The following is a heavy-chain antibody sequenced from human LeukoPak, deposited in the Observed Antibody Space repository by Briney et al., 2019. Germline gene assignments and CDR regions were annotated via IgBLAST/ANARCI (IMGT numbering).Heavy chain of an antibody. Sequence: SETLSLTCTVSGGSISSSSYYWGWIRQPPGKGLEWIGSIYYSGSTYYNPSLKSRVTISVDTSKNQFSLKLGSVTAADTAVYYCARFNLINGGYCSGGSCPFGFDIWGQGTMVTVSS. CDR2: IYYSGST. V-gene: IGHV4-39*07. D-gene: IGHD2-15*01. CDR3: ARFNLINGGYCSGGSCPFGFDI. J-gene: IGHJ3*02. CDR1: GGSISSSSYY.